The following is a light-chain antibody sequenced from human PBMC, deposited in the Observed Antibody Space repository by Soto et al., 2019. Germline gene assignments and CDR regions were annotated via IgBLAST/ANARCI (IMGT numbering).Light chain of an antibody. Sequence: DIVMTQSPHSLAVSLGERATITCQASQDISNYLNWYQQKPGKAPKLLIYDASNLETGVPSRFSGSGSGTDFTFTISSLQPEDIATYYCQQYDNPITFGQGTRLEIK. J-gene: IGKJ5*01. V-gene: IGKV1-33*01. CDR2: DAS. CDR1: QDISNY. CDR3: QQYDNPIT.